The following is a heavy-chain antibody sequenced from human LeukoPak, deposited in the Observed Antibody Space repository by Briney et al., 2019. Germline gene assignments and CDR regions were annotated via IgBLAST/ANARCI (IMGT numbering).Heavy chain of an antibody. J-gene: IGHJ4*02. Sequence: PSQTLSLTCTVSGGSISSGGYYWSWIRQHPGKGLEWIGYIYYSGSTYYNPSLKSRVTISVDTSKSQFSLKLSSVTAADTAVYYCARSPTLYYYDSSGYYPDYWGQGTLVTVSS. CDR1: GGSISSGGYY. D-gene: IGHD3-22*01. V-gene: IGHV4-31*03. CDR3: ARSPTLYYYDSSGYYPDY. CDR2: IYYSGST.